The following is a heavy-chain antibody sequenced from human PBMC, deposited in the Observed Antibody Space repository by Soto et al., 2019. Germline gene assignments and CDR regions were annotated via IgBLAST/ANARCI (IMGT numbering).Heavy chain of an antibody. J-gene: IGHJ5*01. CDR1: GWSFSGHS. V-gene: IGHV4-34*01. D-gene: IGHD3-22*01. CDR3: STRAYDTNGYYRFDP. CDR2: INHSGRV. Sequence: SETLSLTCTVYGWSFSGHSWTWIRQSPGKGLEWIGDINHSGRVNYSPSLKSRVTISLDTSKNQFSLTLSAVTAADTAMYYCSTRAYDTNGYYRFDPWGQGTLVTVSS.